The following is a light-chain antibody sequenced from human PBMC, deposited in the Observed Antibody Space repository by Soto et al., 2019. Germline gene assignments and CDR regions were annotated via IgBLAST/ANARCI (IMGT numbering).Light chain of an antibody. Sequence: ENVFTQSPVTRSFSPVERATLSCRASQSVSNNYLAWYQQKPGQAPRLLIYGASNRATGIPDRFSGSGSGTDFTLTISRLETEDFAVYYCQQYGSSGTFGQGTKVDIK. V-gene: IGKV3-20*01. CDR2: GAS. CDR1: QSVSNNY. CDR3: QQYGSSGT. J-gene: IGKJ1*01.